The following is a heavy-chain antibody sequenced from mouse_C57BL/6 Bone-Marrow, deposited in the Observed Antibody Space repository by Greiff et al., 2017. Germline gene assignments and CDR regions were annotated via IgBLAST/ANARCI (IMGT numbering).Heavy chain of an antibody. CDR2: INPYNGGT. V-gene: IGHV1-19*01. D-gene: IGHD1-1*01. J-gene: IGHJ4*01. Sequence: EVKLLESGPVLVKPGASVKMSCKASGYTFTDYYMNWVKQSHGKSLEWIGVINPYNGGTSYNQKFKGKATLTVEKSSSTAYMELNSLTSEDSAVYYCARWVYYGSSPYYAMDYWGQGTSVTVSS. CDR1: GYTFTDYY. CDR3: ARWVYYGSSPYYAMDY.